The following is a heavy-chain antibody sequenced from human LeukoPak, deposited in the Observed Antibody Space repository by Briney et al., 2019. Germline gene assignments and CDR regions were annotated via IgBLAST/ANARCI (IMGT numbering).Heavy chain of an antibody. CDR3: ARGLCRSCNYCYCGMDV. J-gene: IGHJ6*02. CDR1: GYTFTGYY. V-gene: IGHV1-2*02. Sequence: AASVKLSCTASGYTFTGYYMHWVRQAPGPGHEWMGWINPNSGGTNYAHKFQGRVTMTRDTSISTAYMELSRLRSDDTAVYYCARGLCRSCNYCYCGMDVWGQGTTVTVSS. CDR2: INPNSGGT. D-gene: IGHD1-26*01.